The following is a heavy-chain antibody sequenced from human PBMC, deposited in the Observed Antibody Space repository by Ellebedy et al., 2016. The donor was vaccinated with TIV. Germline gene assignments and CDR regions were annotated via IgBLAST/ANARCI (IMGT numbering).Heavy chain of an antibody. D-gene: IGHD5-24*01. CDR2: INPSGGST. V-gene: IGHV1-46*01. CDR3: ARDNTGWLQPFDY. J-gene: IGHJ4*02. CDR1: GYTFTSYY. Sequence: ASVKVSXXASGYTFTSYYMHWVRQAPGQGLEWMGIINPSGGSTSYAQKFQGRVTMTRDTSTSTVYIELSSLRSEDTAVYYCARDNTGWLQPFDYWGQGTLVTVSS.